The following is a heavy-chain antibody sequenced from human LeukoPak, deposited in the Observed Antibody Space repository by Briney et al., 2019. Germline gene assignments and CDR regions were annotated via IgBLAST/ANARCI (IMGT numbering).Heavy chain of an antibody. CDR3: ASLRERSYYARGFDY. CDR1: GGSISSSNW. Sequence: SETLSLTCAVSGGSISSSNWWSWVRQPPGKGLEWIGEIYHSGSTNYNPSLRSRVTISVDTSKNQFFLKLSSVTAADTAVYYCASLRERSYYARGFDYWGQGTLVTVSS. CDR2: IYHSGST. J-gene: IGHJ4*02. D-gene: IGHD1-26*01. V-gene: IGHV4-4*02.